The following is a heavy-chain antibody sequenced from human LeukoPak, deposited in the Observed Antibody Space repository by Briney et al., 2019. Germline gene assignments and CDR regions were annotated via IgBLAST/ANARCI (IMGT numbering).Heavy chain of an antibody. D-gene: IGHD5-18*01. CDR1: GGTFSSYA. CDR3: ARGRGYSYHFDY. V-gene: IGHV1-69*01. J-gene: IGHJ4*02. Sequence: ASVKVSCKASGGTFSSYAISWVRQAPGQGLEWMGGIIPIFGTANYAQKFQGRVTITADESTSTAYMELSSLRSEDTAVYYCARGRGYSYHFDYWGQGTLVTVSS. CDR2: IIPIFGTA.